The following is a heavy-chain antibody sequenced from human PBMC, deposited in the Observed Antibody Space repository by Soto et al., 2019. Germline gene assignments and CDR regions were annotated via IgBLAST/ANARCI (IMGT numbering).Heavy chain of an antibody. CDR1: GFTFSSYS. CDR3: ARDGTTVFDY. Sequence: EVQLVGSGGGLVQPGRSLRLSCAASGFTFSSYSMNWVRQAPGKGLEWVSYISSSSSTIYYADSVKGRFTISRDNSKNSLYLQMNSLRAEDTAVHYCARDGTTVFDYWGQGTLVTVSS. J-gene: IGHJ4*02. D-gene: IGHD1-1*01. CDR2: ISSSSSTI. V-gene: IGHV3-48*01.